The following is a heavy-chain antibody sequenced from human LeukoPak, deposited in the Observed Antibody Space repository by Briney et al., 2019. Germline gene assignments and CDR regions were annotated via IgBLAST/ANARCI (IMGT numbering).Heavy chain of an antibody. Sequence: PGRTLRLFCGASGFPFSSYWMHWVRQAPGKGRVWVSRINFDGSSTNYADSSKGRFTIYRDNAKNTLYLQMNSLRAEDTAVYYCARGWTRGFDYWGQGTLVTVS. D-gene: IGHD3/OR15-3a*01. CDR1: GFPFSSYW. V-gene: IGHV3-74*01. J-gene: IGHJ4*02. CDR3: ARGWTRGFDY. CDR2: INFDGSST.